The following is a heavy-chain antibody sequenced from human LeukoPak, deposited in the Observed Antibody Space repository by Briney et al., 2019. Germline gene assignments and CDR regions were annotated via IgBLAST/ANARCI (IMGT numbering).Heavy chain of an antibody. Sequence: ASVKVSCKASGYTFTSYDINWVRQATGQGLEWMGWMNPNSGNTGYAQKFQGRVTMTRNTSISTAYMELSSLRSEDTAVYYCARADCSGGSCYSGYYYYYGMDVWGQGTTVTVSS. D-gene: IGHD2-15*01. CDR2: MNPNSGNT. CDR3: ARADCSGGSCYSGYYYYYGMDV. J-gene: IGHJ6*02. V-gene: IGHV1-8*01. CDR1: GYTFTSYD.